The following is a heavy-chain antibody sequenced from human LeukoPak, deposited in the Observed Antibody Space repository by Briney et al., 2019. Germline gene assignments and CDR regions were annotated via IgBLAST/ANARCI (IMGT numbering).Heavy chain of an antibody. V-gene: IGHV3-48*02. CDR3: ARDKNWAFDY. D-gene: IGHD7-27*01. CDR2: IGGGGVL. Sequence: GRSLRLSCAASGFTFSRYWMHWVRQAPGKGLEWISYIGGGGVLTYADSVKGRFTISRDNARNSLYLQMNSLRDDDTAVYYCARDKNWAFDYWGQGILVTVSS. CDR1: GFTFSRYW. J-gene: IGHJ4*02.